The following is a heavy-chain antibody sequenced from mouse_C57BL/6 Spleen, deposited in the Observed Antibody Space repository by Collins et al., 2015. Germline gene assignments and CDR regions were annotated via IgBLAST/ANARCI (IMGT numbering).Heavy chain of an antibody. CDR1: TSYW. V-gene: IGHV1-52*01. D-gene: IGHD3-2*02. CDR2: IDPSDSET. Sequence: TSYWMHWVKQRPIQGLEWIGNIDPSDSETHYNQKFKDKATLTVDKSSSTAYMQLSSLTSEDSAVYFCARDNSGAEYFDYWGQGTTLTVSS. J-gene: IGHJ2*01. CDR3: ARDNSGAEYFDY.